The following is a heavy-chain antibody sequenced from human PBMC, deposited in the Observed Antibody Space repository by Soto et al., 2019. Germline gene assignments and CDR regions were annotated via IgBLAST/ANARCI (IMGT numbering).Heavy chain of an antibody. V-gene: IGHV3-21*01. J-gene: IGHJ6*02. CDR1: GFAFSSYS. Sequence: GGSLRLSCAASGFAFSSYSMNWVRQAPVKGLEWVSSISSSSSYIYYADSVKGRFTISRDNAKNSLYLQMNSLRAEDTAVYYCARLEKNAAGYYYGMDVWGQGTTVTVSS. CDR2: ISSSSSYI. CDR3: ARLEKNAAGYYYGMDV. D-gene: IGHD6-13*01.